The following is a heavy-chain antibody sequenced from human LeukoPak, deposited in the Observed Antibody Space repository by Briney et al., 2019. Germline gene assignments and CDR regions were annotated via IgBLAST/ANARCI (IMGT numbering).Heavy chain of an antibody. CDR3: AKDRGPYFIAPTDI. J-gene: IGHJ3*02. D-gene: IGHD3-9*01. CDR2: ISGSGGST. Sequence: PGGSLRLSCAASGFTFSSYAMSWVRQAPGKGLEWVSAISGSGGSTYHAGSVKGRFTIARDNSKNTLYLQRNSLRGEDTAVYYCAKDRGPYFIAPTDIWGQGTMVTVSS. V-gene: IGHV3-23*01. CDR1: GFTFSSYA.